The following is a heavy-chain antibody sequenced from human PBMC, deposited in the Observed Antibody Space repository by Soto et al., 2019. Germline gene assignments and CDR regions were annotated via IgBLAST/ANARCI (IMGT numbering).Heavy chain of an antibody. D-gene: IGHD1-1*01. CDR2: VQYSGST. Sequence: QVQLQESGPGLVKPSETLSLTCTVSGDSVSSGSYFWSWIRQPPGKGLEWIGNVQYSGSTDYYPCSKSRVTMSVEKSKNAFSRKQSSVTAAHTAVYYSERTKRVGYLAAWYWGQGTLVTVSS. CDR3: ERTKRVGYLAAWY. J-gene: IGHJ4*02. V-gene: IGHV4-61*01. CDR1: GDSVSSGSYF.